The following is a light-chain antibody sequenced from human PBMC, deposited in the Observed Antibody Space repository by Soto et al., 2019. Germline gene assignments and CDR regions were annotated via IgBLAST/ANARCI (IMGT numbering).Light chain of an antibody. J-gene: IGKJ1*01. V-gene: IGKV3-20*01. CDR1: QGVSANY. CDR3: QQWRT. CDR2: GAS. Sequence: EIVLTQSPGTPSLSPGERATLSCRASQGVSANYLAWYQQKPGQAPRLLIHGASTRATGIPARFSGSGSGTDFTLTISRLEPEDFAVYYCQQWRTFGQGTKVDIK.